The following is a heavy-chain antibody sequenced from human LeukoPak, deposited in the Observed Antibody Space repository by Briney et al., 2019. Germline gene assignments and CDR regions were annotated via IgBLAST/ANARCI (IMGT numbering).Heavy chain of an antibody. CDR1: GFTFDDYA. D-gene: IGHD2-2*01. V-gene: IGHV3-9*01. CDR2: ISWNSGSI. J-gene: IGHJ3*02. Sequence: GGSLRLSCAASGFTFDDYAMHWVRQAPGKGLEWVSGISWNSGSIGYVDSVKGRFTISRDNAKNSLYLQMNSLRAEDTALYYCAKDRRYCSSTSCWKAFDIWGQGTMVTVSS. CDR3: AKDRRYCSSTSCWKAFDI.